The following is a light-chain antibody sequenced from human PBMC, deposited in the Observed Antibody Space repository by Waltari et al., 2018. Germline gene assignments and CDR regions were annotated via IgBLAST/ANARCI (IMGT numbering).Light chain of an antibody. V-gene: IGLV6-57*03. J-gene: IGLJ2*01. CDR2: EDD. CDR3: QSYDAYVV. Sequence: NFMLTQPHSVSESPGKTVSISCTRSSGSIARNYVQWYQQRPGGAPTMVIYEDDQRPPGVPDRFAGSSDRSSIPASLTITGWKTEDEADYYCQSYDAYVVFGGGTRLTVL. CDR1: SGSIARNY.